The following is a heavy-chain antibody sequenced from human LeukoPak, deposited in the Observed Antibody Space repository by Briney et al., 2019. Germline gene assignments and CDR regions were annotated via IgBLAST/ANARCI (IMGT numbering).Heavy chain of an antibody. CDR3: ARDFERPDY. V-gene: IGHV1-2*06. CDR2: INPNSGGT. J-gene: IGHJ4*02. Sequence: ASVKVSCKAFGYTFTAYYIHWVRQAPGQGLEWMGRINPNSGGTNYAQKFQGRVTMTRDTSISTAYMELSRLRSDDTAVYYCARDFERPDYWGQGTLVTVSS. CDR1: GYTFTAYY.